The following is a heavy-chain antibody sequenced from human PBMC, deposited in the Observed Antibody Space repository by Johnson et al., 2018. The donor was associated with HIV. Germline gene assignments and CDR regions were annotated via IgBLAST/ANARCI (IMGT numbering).Heavy chain of an antibody. Sequence: VQLVESGGGVVQPGGSLRLSCAASGFTVSSNYMSWVRQAPGKGLEWVAVISYSGSDTYYVDSVKGRFTVSRDNSKKPLYLQMNSLRAEDTAVYYCARDSLVGGPPQVDAFDIWGQGTMVTVSS. D-gene: IGHD3-10*01. V-gene: IGHV3-30*03. CDR3: ARDSLVGGPPQVDAFDI. J-gene: IGHJ3*02. CDR2: ISYSGSDT. CDR1: GFTVSSNY.